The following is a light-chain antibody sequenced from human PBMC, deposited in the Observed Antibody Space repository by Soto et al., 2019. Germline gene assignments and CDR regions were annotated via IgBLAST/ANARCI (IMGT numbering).Light chain of an antibody. CDR3: SSYTRSSTVI. V-gene: IGLV2-14*01. CDR1: SRDVGGYNY. Sequence: QSALTQPASVSGSPGQSITISCTGTSRDVGGYNYVYWYQQHPGKAPKLLIYGGNNWPSGVSNRFSGSKSGNTASLTISGLRAEDEADYYCSSYTRSSTVIFGGGTELTV. CDR2: GGN. J-gene: IGLJ2*01.